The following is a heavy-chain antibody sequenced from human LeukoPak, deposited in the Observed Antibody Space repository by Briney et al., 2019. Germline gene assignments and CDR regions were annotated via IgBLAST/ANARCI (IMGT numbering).Heavy chain of an antibody. Sequence: GGSLRLSCAASGFTFSSYAINWVRQAPGKGLEWVSFISGSGDTTYYADSVKGRFTISRDKSKNTLYLQINSLRAEDTAVYYCAKSRGESRGASNYWGQGTLVTVSS. CDR3: AKSRGESRGASNY. J-gene: IGHJ4*02. CDR2: ISGSGDTT. D-gene: IGHD1-26*01. V-gene: IGHV3-23*01. CDR1: GFTFSSYA.